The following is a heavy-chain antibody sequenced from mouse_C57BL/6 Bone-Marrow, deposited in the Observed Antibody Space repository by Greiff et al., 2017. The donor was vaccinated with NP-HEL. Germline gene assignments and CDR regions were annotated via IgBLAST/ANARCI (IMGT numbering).Heavy chain of an antibody. J-gene: IGHJ3*01. V-gene: IGHV1-26*01. CDR1: GYTFTDYY. CDR2: INPNNGGT. D-gene: IGHD2-4*01. Sequence: EVQLQQSGPELVKPGASVKISCKASGYTFTDYYMNWVKQSHGKSLEWIGDINPNNGGTSYNQKFKGKATLTVDKSSSTAYMELRSLTSEDSAVYYCARSGDYDAWGQGTLVTVSA. CDR3: ARSGDYDA.